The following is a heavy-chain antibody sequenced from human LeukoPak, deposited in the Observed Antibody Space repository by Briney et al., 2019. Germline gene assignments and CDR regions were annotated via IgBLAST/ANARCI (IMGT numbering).Heavy chain of an antibody. J-gene: IGHJ6*03. D-gene: IGHD2-2*01. CDR3: ARDSEPAALYYYYYMDV. CDR2: IRYDGVTT. V-gene: IGHV3-30*02. Sequence: GGSLRLSCGASGFSFAIYGMNWVRQAPGKGLEGVAYIRYDGVTTHYVDSVKGRFTISRDNAKNSLYLQMNSLRAEDTAVYYCARDSEPAALYYYYYMDVWGKGTTVTVSS. CDR1: GFSFAIYG.